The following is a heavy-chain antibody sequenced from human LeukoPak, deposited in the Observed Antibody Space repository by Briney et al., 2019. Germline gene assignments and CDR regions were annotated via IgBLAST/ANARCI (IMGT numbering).Heavy chain of an antibody. Sequence: ASVKVSCKASGYTFTSYYMHWVRQAPGQGLEWMGIINPSGGSTSYAQKFQGRVTMTRDTSTSTVYMELTSLRSEDTAVYYCASIHSSGWYYFDYWGQGTLVTVSS. CDR2: INPSGGST. V-gene: IGHV1-46*01. CDR3: ASIHSSGWYYFDY. CDR1: GYTFTSYY. D-gene: IGHD6-19*01. J-gene: IGHJ4*02.